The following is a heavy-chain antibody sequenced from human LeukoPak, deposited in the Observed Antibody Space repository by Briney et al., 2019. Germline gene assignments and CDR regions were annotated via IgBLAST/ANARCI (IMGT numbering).Heavy chain of an antibody. V-gene: IGHV7-4-1*02. CDR1: GYTFTSYA. CDR2: INTNTGNP. CDR3: ARVYCSSTSCYFPDY. D-gene: IGHD2-2*01. Sequence: ASVKVSCKASGYTFTSYAMNWVRQAPGQGLEWMGWINTNTGNPTYAQGFTGRFVFSLDTSVSTAYLQISSLQAEDTAVYYCARVYCSSTSCYFPDYWGQGTLVTVSS. J-gene: IGHJ4*02.